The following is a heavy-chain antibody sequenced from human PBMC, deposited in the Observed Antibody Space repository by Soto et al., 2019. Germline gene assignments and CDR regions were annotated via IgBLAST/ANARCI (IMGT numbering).Heavy chain of an antibody. CDR1: GYSFTSYW. CDR2: IYPGDSDT. Sequence: GESLKISCKGSGYSFTSYWIGWVRQMPGKGLECMAIIYPGDSDTRYSPSFQGQVTISADKSISTAYLQWSSLKASDTAMYYCARRGGYSGYDLGLDYWGQGTLVTVSS. V-gene: IGHV5-51*01. D-gene: IGHD5-12*01. CDR3: ARRGGYSGYDLGLDY. J-gene: IGHJ4*02.